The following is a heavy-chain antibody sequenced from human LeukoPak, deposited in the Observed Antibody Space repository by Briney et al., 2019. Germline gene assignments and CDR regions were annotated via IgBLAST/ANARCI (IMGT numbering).Heavy chain of an antibody. CDR2: INSDGSST. V-gene: IGHV3-74*01. Sequence: GGSLRLSCAASGFTFSSYWMHWVRQAPGKGLVWVSPINSDGSSTSYADSVKGRFTISRDNAKNTLYLQMNSLRAEDTAVYYCARDPVAVAGTDVDYWGQGTLVTVSS. D-gene: IGHD6-19*01. J-gene: IGHJ4*02. CDR1: GFTFSSYW. CDR3: ARDPVAVAGTDVDY.